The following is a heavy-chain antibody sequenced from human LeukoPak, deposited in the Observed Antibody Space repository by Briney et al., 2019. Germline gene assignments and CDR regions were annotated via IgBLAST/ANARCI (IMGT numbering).Heavy chain of an antibody. D-gene: IGHD2-15*01. J-gene: IGHJ6*03. CDR1: GFTFSSYS. CDR2: ISSSSYI. Sequence: GGSLRLSCAASGFTFSSYSMNWVRQAPGKGVEWVSSISSSSYIYYADSVKGRFTISRDNAKNSLYLQMNSLRAEDTAVYYCARVRMYCSGGSCYSSYYYYYMDVWGKGTTVTISS. V-gene: IGHV3-21*01. CDR3: ARVRMYCSGGSCYSSYYYYYMDV.